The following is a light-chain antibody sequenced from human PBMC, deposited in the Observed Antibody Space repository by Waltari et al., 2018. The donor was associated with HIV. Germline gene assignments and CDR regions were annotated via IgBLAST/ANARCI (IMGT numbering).Light chain of an antibody. J-gene: IGKJ4*01. V-gene: IGKV2-24*01. CDR3: RQSTQSPLT. Sequence: DIVMTQTPLSSPVTLGQPASISCRSSQSLLHSDGNTYLSWLQQRPGQPPRLLIYKTSKRFSGVPDRFRGSWAGTDFTLKISRVEGEDVGVDYCRQSTQSPLTFGGGTKVEIK. CDR1: QSLLHSDGNTY. CDR2: KTS.